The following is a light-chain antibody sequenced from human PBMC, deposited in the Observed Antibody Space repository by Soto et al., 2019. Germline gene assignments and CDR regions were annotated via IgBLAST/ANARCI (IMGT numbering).Light chain of an antibody. CDR2: KAS. J-gene: IGKJ1*01. Sequence: DIQMTQSPSTLSGSVGDRVTITCRASQTISSWLAWYQQKPGKAPKLLIYKASTLKSGVPSRFSGSGSGTEFTLAISSMQPDEFATYYCQHYNRYSEAFGKGTKVELK. CDR3: QHYNRYSEA. V-gene: IGKV1-5*03. CDR1: QTISSW.